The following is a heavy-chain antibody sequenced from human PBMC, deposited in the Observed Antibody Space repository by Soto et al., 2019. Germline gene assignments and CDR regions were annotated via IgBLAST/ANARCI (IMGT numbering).Heavy chain of an antibody. J-gene: IGHJ6*02. Sequence: SVKVSCKASGGTFSSYAISWVRQAPGQGLEWMGGIIPIFGTANYAQKFQGRVTITADKSTSTAYMELSSLRSEDTAVYYCARGGEEQLVRPPDYYYGMDVWGQGTTVTVSS. D-gene: IGHD6-13*01. CDR3: ARGGEEQLVRPPDYYYGMDV. V-gene: IGHV1-69*06. CDR1: GGTFSSYA. CDR2: IIPIFGTA.